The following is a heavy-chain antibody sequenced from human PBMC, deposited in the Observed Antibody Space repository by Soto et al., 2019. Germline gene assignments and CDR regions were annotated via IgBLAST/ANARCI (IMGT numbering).Heavy chain of an antibody. CDR1: GFTFRSYA. D-gene: IGHD1-26*01. CDR2: ISGSGAGT. CDR3: AKGPSVSFGKNGKYYFDY. Sequence: EVQLLESGGGLVQPGGSLRLSCAASGFTFRSYAMTWVRQAPGKGLEWVSAISGSGAGTYYADSVKGRFTISIDNSKNTLYLQMKSLRAEDTAIYYCAKGPSVSFGKNGKYYFDYWGQGTLVTVSS. J-gene: IGHJ4*02. V-gene: IGHV3-23*01.